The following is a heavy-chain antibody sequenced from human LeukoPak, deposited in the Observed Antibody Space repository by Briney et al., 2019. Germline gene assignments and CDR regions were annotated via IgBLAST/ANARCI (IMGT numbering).Heavy chain of an antibody. CDR2: ISDDGSRQ. V-gene: IGHV3-30-3*01. D-gene: IGHD2-2*01. J-gene: IGHJ4*02. CDR1: GFTFSNYA. Sequence: GGSLRLSCAATGFTFSNYAIHWGRQAPGKGLEWVAFISDDGSRQHYADSVKGRFTISRDNSKNTLNLQMNSLRAEDTAVYYCAREGIKYQLLLDYWGQGTLVTVSS. CDR3: AREGIKYQLLLDY.